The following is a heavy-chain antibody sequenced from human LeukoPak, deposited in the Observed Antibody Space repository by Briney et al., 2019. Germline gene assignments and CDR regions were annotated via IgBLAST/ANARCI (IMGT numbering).Heavy chain of an antibody. D-gene: IGHD7-27*01. CDR3: ARTTNWGYWYFDL. Sequence: PGGSLRLSCAASGFTFSSYEMNWVRQAPGKGLEWVSYISSSGSTIYYADSVKGRFTISRDISKNTLYLQMNNLRAEDTAVYYCARTTNWGYWYFDLWGRGTLVTVSS. J-gene: IGHJ2*01. CDR1: GFTFSSYE. V-gene: IGHV3-48*03. CDR2: ISSSGSTI.